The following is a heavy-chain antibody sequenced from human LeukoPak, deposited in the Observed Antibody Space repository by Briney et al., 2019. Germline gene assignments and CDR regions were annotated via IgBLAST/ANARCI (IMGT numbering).Heavy chain of an antibody. Sequence: GGSLRLSCAASGFTFSSYWMSWVRQAPGKGLEWVANIKQDGSEKYYVDSVKGRFTISRDNAKNSLYLQMNSLRAEDTAVYYCARASSSYYYGSGSFLDYWGQGTLVTVSS. CDR2: IKQDGSEK. V-gene: IGHV3-7*01. D-gene: IGHD3-10*01. CDR3: ARASSSYYYGSGSFLDY. J-gene: IGHJ4*02. CDR1: GFTFSSYW.